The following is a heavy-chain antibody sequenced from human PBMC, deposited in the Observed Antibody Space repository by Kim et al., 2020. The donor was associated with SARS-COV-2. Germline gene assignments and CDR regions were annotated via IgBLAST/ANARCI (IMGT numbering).Heavy chain of an antibody. Sequence: TPSLKVRVTSSGGTSENQFSLKLSSVTAADTAVYYCARDRGAEMGAFDIWGQGTMVTVSS. J-gene: IGHJ3*02. V-gene: IGHV4-4*07. CDR3: ARDRGAEMGAFDI. D-gene: IGHD3-10*01.